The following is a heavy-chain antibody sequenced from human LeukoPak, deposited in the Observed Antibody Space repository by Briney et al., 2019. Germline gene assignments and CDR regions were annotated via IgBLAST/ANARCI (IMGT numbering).Heavy chain of an antibody. V-gene: IGHV4-59*01. D-gene: IGHD3-16*02. J-gene: IGHJ6*02. CDR3: ARVSRGVISYYGMDV. Sequence: SETLSLTCIVSGGSISSYYWSWIRQPPGKGLEWIGYIYYSGSTNYNPSLKSRVTISVDTSKNQFSLKLSSVTAADTAVYYCARVSRGVISYYGMDVWGQGTTVTVSS. CDR2: IYYSGST. CDR1: GGSISSYY.